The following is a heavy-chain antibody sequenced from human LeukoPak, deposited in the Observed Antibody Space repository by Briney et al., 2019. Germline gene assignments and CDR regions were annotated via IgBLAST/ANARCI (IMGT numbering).Heavy chain of an antibody. CDR2: ISSSSSYI. CDR3: ARDQDYYGSGPHAFDI. V-gene: IGHV3-21*01. J-gene: IGHJ3*02. Sequence: GGSLRLSCAASGFTFSSYSMNWVRQAPGKGLEWVSSISSSSSYIYYADSVKGRFTISRDNAKNSLYLQMNSLRAEDTAVYYCARDQDYYGSGPHAFDIWGQGTMVTVSS. D-gene: IGHD3-10*01. CDR1: GFTFSSYS.